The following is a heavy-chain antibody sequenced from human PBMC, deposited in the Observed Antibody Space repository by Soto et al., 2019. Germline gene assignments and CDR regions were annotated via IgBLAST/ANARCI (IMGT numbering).Heavy chain of an antibody. CDR3: SRDDGATAVASAFEH. CDR2: ISYDGSRK. Sequence: QVQLVESGGGVVQPGRSLRLSCVASGFTFSNYALHWVRQAPGKGLEWVAVISYDGSRKFYADSVKGRFTISIDTSKNTLYLQMNSLRGEDTALYYCSRDDGATAVASAFEHWGQGTLVTVSS. D-gene: IGHD2-15*01. J-gene: IGHJ4*02. V-gene: IGHV3-30*04. CDR1: GFTFSNYA.